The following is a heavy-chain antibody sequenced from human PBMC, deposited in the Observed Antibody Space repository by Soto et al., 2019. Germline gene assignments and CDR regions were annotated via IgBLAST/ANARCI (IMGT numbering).Heavy chain of an antibody. V-gene: IGHV4-59*01. CDR1: GDSISSYY. J-gene: IGHJ4*02. D-gene: IGHD2-21*02. CDR2: ISYSGST. Sequence: SETLSLTCTVSGDSISSYYWSWIRQPPGKGLEWIGYISYSGSTDYNPSLKSRVTISVDTSKNQFSLNLSSVTAADTAVYYCAIVVVTTSEDYFDYWGQGTLVTVSS. CDR3: AIVVVTTSEDYFDY.